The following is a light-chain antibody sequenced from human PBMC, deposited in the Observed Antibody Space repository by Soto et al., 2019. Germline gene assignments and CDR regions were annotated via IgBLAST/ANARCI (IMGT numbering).Light chain of an antibody. V-gene: IGLV2-8*01. CDR2: EVS. Sequence: QSVLTQPPSASGSPGQSVTIPCTGTSSDVGGYNFVSWYQQHPGKAPKVIIYEVSERPSGVPARFSGSKSGNTASLPVSGGQAQDEAEYYRISYAGNNTVAFGGGTKLTVL. CDR1: SSDVGGYNF. CDR3: ISYAGNNTVA. J-gene: IGLJ2*01.